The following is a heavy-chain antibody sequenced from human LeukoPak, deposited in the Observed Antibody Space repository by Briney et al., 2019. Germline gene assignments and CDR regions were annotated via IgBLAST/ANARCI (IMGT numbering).Heavy chain of an antibody. J-gene: IGHJ3*02. Sequence: ASVKVSCKASGYTFTSYDINWVRQATGQGLEWMGIINPSGGSTSYAQKFQGRVTMTRDTSTSTVYMELSSLRSEDTAVYYCARGAPSGGDAFDIWGQGTMVTVSS. CDR2: INPSGGST. V-gene: IGHV1-46*01. CDR3: ARGAPSGGDAFDI. D-gene: IGHD5-12*01. CDR1: GYTFTSYD.